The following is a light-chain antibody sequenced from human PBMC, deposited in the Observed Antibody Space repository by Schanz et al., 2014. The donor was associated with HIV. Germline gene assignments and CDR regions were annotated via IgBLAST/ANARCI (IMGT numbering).Light chain of an antibody. V-gene: IGLV2-14*03. CDR3: QSYDSSLGAVV. CDR2: DVS. Sequence: QSALTQPASVSGSPGQSISISCTGTSGDVGSYNYVSWYQQHPGKAPKLMIYDVSNRPSGVPDRFSGSKSGTSASLAITGLQAEDEADYYCQSYDSSLGAVVFGGGTKLTVL. CDR1: SGDVGSYNY. J-gene: IGLJ2*01.